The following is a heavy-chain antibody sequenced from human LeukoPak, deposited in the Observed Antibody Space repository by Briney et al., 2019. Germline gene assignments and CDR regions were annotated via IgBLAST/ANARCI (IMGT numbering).Heavy chain of an antibody. V-gene: IGHV3-21*01. CDR3: ARDMARGGIFDY. D-gene: IGHD3-10*01. J-gene: IGHJ4*02. Sequence: GGSLRLSCGASGFTFSSYSMNWVRQAPGKGLEWVSSISSSSSYIYYADSVKGRFTISRDNAKNSLYLQMNSLRAEDTAVYYCARDMARGGIFDYWGQGTLVTVSS. CDR2: ISSSSSYI. CDR1: GFTFSSYS.